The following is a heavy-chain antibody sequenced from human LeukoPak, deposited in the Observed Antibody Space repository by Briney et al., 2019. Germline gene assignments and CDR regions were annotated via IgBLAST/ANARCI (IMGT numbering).Heavy chain of an antibody. Sequence: GGSLRLSCAASGLTFNNYALTWIRQAPGKGLEWVSSISGRGGNTYYADSVKGRLTISRDDSKNTLFLQMNSLRAEDTAVYYCATGYSDSLRSPLDSWGQGTLVTVSS. CDR3: ATGYSDSLRSPLDS. CDR2: ISGRGGNT. V-gene: IGHV3-23*01. D-gene: IGHD3-22*01. J-gene: IGHJ5*01. CDR1: GLTFNNYA.